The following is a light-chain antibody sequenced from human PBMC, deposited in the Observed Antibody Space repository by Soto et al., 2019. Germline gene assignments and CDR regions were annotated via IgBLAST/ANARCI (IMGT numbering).Light chain of an antibody. CDR3: QQYSSSPRT. CDR2: GAS. CDR1: QSVSSSY. Sequence: EIVLTQSPGTVSLSPGERDTLSCRASQSVSSSYLAWYQQKPGQAPRLLIYGASSRATGIPDRFSGSGSGTDFTLTISRLEPEDFAVYYCQQYSSSPRTFGQGTKVDI. V-gene: IGKV3-20*01. J-gene: IGKJ1*01.